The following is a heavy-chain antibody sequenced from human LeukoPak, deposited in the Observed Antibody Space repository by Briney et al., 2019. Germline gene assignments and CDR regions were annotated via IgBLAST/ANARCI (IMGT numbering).Heavy chain of an antibody. CDR3: TTDKGPAQPAAYGMDV. Sequence: GGSLRLSCAASGFTFSNAWMSWVRQAPGKGLEWVGRIKSRTDGGTTDYAAPVKGRFTISRDDSKNTLYLQMNSLKTEDTAVYYCTTDKGPAQPAAYGMDVWGQGTTVTVSS. V-gene: IGHV3-15*01. CDR2: IKSRTDGGTT. CDR1: GFTFSNAW. D-gene: IGHD2-15*01. J-gene: IGHJ6*02.